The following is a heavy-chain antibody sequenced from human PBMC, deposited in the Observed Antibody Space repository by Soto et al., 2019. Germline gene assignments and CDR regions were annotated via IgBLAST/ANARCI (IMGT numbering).Heavy chain of an antibody. CDR1: GYTFTSYG. D-gene: IGHD3-16*01. V-gene: IGHV1-18*01. CDR2: ISAYNGNT. J-gene: IGHJ4*02. Sequence: ASVKVSCKASGYTFTSYGISWVRQAPGQGLEWMGWISAYNGNTNYAQKLQGRVTMTTDTSTSTAYMELRSLRSDDTAVYDCGRVQSGGSYFDYWGQGTLVTVSS. CDR3: GRVQSGGSYFDY.